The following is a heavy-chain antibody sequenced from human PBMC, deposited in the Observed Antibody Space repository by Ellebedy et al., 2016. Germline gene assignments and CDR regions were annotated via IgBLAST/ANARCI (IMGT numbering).Heavy chain of an antibody. CDR1: GFTFDDYI. CDR2: ISWNSGTV. J-gene: IGHJ4*02. D-gene: IGHD3-3*01. V-gene: IGHV3-9*01. CDR3: AKDMRFRPTEDDLWSASDY. Sequence: SLKISXAASGFTFDDYIMHWFRQAPGKSLEWVSGISWNSGTVGYGDSVKGRFIVSRDNAKNSLYLQMNILRAEDTAFYYCAKDMRFRPTEDDLWSASDYWGQGTLVTVSS.